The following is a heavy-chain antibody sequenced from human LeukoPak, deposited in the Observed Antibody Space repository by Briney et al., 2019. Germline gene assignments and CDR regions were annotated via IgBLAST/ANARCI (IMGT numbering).Heavy chain of an antibody. J-gene: IGHJ4*02. Sequence: ETLSLSCTVSGGSISSGGYYWSWIRQHPGKGLEWVANIKQDGSEKYYVDSVKGRFTISRDNAKNSLYLQMNSLRAEDTAVYYCATSSSDSHYFDYWGQGTLVTVSS. V-gene: IGHV3-7*01. CDR2: IKQDGSEK. CDR1: GGSISSGGYY. CDR3: ATSSSDSHYFDY. D-gene: IGHD6-6*01.